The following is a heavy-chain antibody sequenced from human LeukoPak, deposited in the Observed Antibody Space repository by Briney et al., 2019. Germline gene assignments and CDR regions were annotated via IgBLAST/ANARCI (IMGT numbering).Heavy chain of an antibody. CDR2: INTNTGNP. CDR1: GYTFTSYA. D-gene: IGHD5-12*01. CDR3: ARGNGGYDLAELQTYYYYYYGMDV. J-gene: IGHJ6*02. Sequence: ASVKVSCKASGYTFTSYAMNWVRQAPGQGLEWMGWINTNTGNPTYAQGFTGRFVFSLDTSVSTAYLQISSLKAEDTAVYYCARGNGGYDLAELQTYYYYYYGMDVWGQGTTVTVSS. V-gene: IGHV7-4-1*02.